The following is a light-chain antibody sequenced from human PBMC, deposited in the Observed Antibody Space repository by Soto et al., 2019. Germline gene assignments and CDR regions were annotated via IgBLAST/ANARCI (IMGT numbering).Light chain of an antibody. Sequence: QSALTQPRSVSGSPGQSVTISCTGTSSDVGAYNYVSWYQQHPGKAPKLMIYDVNERPSGVPDRFSGSKSGNTASLTITGLQAEDEADYYCCSYADTYTVGVVFGGGTKLTVL. CDR1: SSDVGAYNY. CDR3: CSYADTYTVGVV. CDR2: DVN. J-gene: IGLJ2*01. V-gene: IGLV2-11*01.